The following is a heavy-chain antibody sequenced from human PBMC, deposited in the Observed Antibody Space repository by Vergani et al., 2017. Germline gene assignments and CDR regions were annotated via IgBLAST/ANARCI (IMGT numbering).Heavy chain of an antibody. V-gene: IGHV5-51*01. CDR3: ARSNVYYYDSSGYDY. CDR2: IYPGYSDT. CDR1: VYSFTSYR. Sequence: EVQLVQSGAEVKMPGESLTISCKGSVYSFTSYRVGWVRQMTGKGLEWMGVIYPGYSDTRYSLSFQGQVTISADKSISTAYLQWSSLKASDTAMYYCARSNVYYYDSSGYDYWGQGTLVTVSS. J-gene: IGHJ4*02. D-gene: IGHD3-22*01.